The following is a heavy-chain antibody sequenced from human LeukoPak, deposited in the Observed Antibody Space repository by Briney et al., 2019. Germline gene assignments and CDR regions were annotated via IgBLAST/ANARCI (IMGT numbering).Heavy chain of an antibody. V-gene: IGHV4-34*01. Sequence: PSETLSLTCAVYGGSFSGYYWSWIRQPPGKGLEWIGEINHSGSTNYNPSLKSRVTISVDTSKNQFSLKLSSVTAADTAVYYCARAEAPGGSGDKNWFDPWGQGTLVTVSS. J-gene: IGHJ5*02. D-gene: IGHD3-10*01. CDR3: ARAEAPGGSGDKNWFDP. CDR1: GGSFSGYY. CDR2: INHSGST.